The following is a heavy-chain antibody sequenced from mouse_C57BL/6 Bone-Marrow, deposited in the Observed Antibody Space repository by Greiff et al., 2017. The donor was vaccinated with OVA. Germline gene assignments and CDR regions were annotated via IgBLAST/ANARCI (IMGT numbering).Heavy chain of an antibody. CDR1: GFTIKNTY. J-gene: IGHJ2*01. D-gene: IGHD1-1*01. V-gene: IGHV14-3*01. CDR2: IDPANGNT. Sequence: VQLQQSVAELVRPGASVKLSCTASGFTIKNTYMHWVKQRPEQGLELIGRIDPANGNTKYDPKFQGKATITADTSSNTAYLQLSSLTSEDTAIYYCARRGSSEFYFDYWGQGTTLTVSS. CDR3: ARRGSSEFYFDY.